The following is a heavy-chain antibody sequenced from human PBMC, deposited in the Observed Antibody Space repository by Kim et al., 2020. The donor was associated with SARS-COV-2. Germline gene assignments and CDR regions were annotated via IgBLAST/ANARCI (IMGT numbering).Heavy chain of an antibody. CDR3: AKELRMTTQTSGGDCFDY. CDR1: GFTFTTYA. D-gene: IGHD4-17*01. CDR2: ISGGGGST. J-gene: IGHJ4*02. V-gene: IGHV3-23*01. Sequence: GGSLRLSCVASGFTFTTYAMNWVRQAPGKGLEWVSGISGGGGSTYYADSVKGRFTISRDSSKNTLYLQMNSLRAEDTAVYYCAKELRMTTQTSGGDCFDYWGPGTLVNGSS.